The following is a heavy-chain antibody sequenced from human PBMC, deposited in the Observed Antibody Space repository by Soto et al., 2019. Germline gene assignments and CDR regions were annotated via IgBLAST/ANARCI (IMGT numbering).Heavy chain of an antibody. CDR2: IYPGDSDT. J-gene: IGHJ6*02. D-gene: IGHD3-16*01. Sequence: GESLKISCMGSGYKVSTWHNFTSYWIAWVRQMPGEGLEWMGIIYPGDSDTRYSPSFQGQVTISADKSINSVYLQWSSLKASDIAMYYCARSYRGTFGYYYGMDVWGQGTTVTVSS. CDR1: GYKVSTWHNFTSYW. V-gene: IGHV5-51*01. CDR3: ARSYRGTFGYYYGMDV.